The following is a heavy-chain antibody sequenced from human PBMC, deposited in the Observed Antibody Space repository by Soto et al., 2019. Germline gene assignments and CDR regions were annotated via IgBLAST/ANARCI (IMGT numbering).Heavy chain of an antibody. J-gene: IGHJ3*02. CDR2: ISGSGGST. CDR3: AKTGPYYDILSGYDAFDI. Sequence: GGSLRLSCAASGFTFSSYAMSWVRQAPGKGLEWVSAISGSGGSTYYADSVKGRFTISRDNSKNTLYLQMNSLRADDTAVYYCAKTGPYYDILSGYDAFDIWGQGTMVTVSS. V-gene: IGHV3-23*01. CDR1: GFTFSSYA. D-gene: IGHD3-9*01.